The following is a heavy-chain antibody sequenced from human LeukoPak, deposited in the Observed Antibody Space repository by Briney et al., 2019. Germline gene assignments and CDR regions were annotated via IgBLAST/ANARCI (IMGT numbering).Heavy chain of an antibody. CDR3: ARLGGGNIDS. CDR1: GGLVSSYY. J-gene: IGHJ4*02. D-gene: IGHD2-15*01. CDR2: IFTTGST. V-gene: IGHV4-4*07. Sequence: SETLSLTCTVSGGLVSSYYWTWIRQPAGKGLEWIGRIFTTGSTNYNPSLKSRVTISVDTSKNQFSLQLSSVTAADTAVYYCARLGGGNIDSWGQGTLVTVSS.